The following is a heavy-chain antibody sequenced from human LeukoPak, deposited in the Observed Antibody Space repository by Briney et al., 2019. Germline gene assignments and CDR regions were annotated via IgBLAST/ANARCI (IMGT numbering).Heavy chain of an antibody. CDR3: ASLSLGHY. D-gene: IGHD6-6*01. CDR1: GLTFSNYA. J-gene: IGHJ4*02. V-gene: IGHV3-23*01. Sequence: GGSLRLSCAASGLTFSNYAMSWVRQAPGKGLEWVSTISGSASTTYCADSVKGRFTVSRDNSKNMLHLQMNSLRAEDTAVYYCASLSLGHYWGQGTLVTVSS. CDR2: ISGSASTT.